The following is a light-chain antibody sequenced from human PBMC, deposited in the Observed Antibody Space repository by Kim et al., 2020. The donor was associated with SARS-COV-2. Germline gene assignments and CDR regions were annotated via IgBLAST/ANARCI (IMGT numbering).Light chain of an antibody. J-gene: IGKJ4*01. Sequence: PGERATLSCRASQSIETYVAGYQQRPGQAPRLLVYDASNRATGVPDRFSGSGSGTDFTLTISSLEPEDFSTYYCQQRNSWPPAVTFGGGTKVDIK. CDR2: DAS. CDR3: QQRNSWPPAVT. V-gene: IGKV3-11*01. CDR1: QSIETY.